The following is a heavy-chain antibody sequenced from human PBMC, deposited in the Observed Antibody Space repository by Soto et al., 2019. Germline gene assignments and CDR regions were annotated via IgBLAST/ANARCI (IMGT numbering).Heavy chain of an antibody. CDR2: IYPGDSDT. CDR3: ARQGSNGAYYYYGMDV. V-gene: IGHV5-51*01. CDR1: RYSSTSYW. Sequence: PGESLKISCEGSRYSSTSYWIGWVRQMPGKGLEWMGIIYPGDSDTRYSPSFQGQVTISADKSISTAYLQWSSLKASDTAMYYCARQGSNGAYYYYGMDVWGQGTTVTVSS. J-gene: IGHJ6*02. D-gene: IGHD3-16*01.